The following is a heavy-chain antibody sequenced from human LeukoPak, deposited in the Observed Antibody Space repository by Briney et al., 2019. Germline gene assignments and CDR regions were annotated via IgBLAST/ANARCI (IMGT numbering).Heavy chain of an antibody. J-gene: IGHJ4*02. CDR1: GGSISSGLYS. Sequence: PSQTLSLTCDVSGGSISSGLYSWSWIRQPLGKGLEWIGYIYHTGSTYYNPSLKSRVTISVDTSKNQFSLRLSSVTAADTAVYYCTRSRGWWSLDYWGQGALVTVSS. D-gene: IGHD2-8*02. CDR2: IYHTGST. V-gene: IGHV4-30-2*01. CDR3: TRSRGWWSLDY.